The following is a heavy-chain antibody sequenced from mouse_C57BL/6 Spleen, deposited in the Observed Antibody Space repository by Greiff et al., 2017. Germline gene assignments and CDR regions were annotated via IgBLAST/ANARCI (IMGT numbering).Heavy chain of an antibody. Sequence: VQLQQPGAELVRPGTSVKLSCKASGYTFTSYWMHWVKQRPGQGLEWIGVIDPSDSYTNYNQKFKGKATLTVDTSSSTAYMQLSSLTSEDSAVYYCATGRYYDYIFAYWGQGTLVTVSA. D-gene: IGHD2-4*01. V-gene: IGHV1-59*01. CDR1: GYTFTSYW. CDR2: IDPSDSYT. J-gene: IGHJ3*01. CDR3: ATGRYYDYIFAY.